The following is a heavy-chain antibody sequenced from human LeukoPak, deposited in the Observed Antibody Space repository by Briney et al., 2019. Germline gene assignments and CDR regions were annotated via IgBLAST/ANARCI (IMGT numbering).Heavy chain of an antibody. CDR1: GGTFSSYA. J-gene: IGHJ4*02. Sequence: SVKVSCKASGGTFSSYAISWVRQAPGQGLEWMGRIIPILGIANYAQKFQGRVTITADKSTSTAYMELSSLRSEDTGVYYCARDGSGSSSSDYWGQGTLVTVSS. CDR2: IIPILGIA. CDR3: ARDGSGSSSSDY. D-gene: IGHD6-13*01. V-gene: IGHV1-69*04.